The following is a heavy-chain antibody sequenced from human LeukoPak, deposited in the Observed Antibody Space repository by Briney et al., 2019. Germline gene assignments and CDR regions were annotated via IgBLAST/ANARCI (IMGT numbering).Heavy chain of an antibody. Sequence: GGSLRLSCAASGFTFSSFGMNWVRQAPGKGLERVSYISDSSSLTYYADSVKGRFTISRDNAKNSLSLQLNSLRDEDTAVYFCAKVIRGGYGMDVWGQGTTVTVSS. CDR2: ISDSSSLT. J-gene: IGHJ6*02. V-gene: IGHV3-48*02. CDR3: AKVIRGGYGMDV. D-gene: IGHD3-10*01. CDR1: GFTFSSFG.